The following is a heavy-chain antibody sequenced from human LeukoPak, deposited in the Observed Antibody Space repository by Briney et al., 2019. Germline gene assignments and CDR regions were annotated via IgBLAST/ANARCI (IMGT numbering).Heavy chain of an antibody. V-gene: IGHV3-21*01. Sequence: GGSLRLSCAASGFTFSSYSMNWVRQAPGKGLEWVSSISSSSSYIYYADSVKGRFTISRDNAKNSLYLQMNSLRAEDTAVYYCARDWHHSSGCPDYWGQGTLVTVSS. J-gene: IGHJ4*02. CDR2: ISSSSSYI. D-gene: IGHD6-19*01. CDR1: GFTFSSYS. CDR3: ARDWHHSSGCPDY.